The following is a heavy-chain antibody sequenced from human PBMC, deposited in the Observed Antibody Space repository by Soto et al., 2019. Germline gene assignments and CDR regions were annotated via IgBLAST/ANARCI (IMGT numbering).Heavy chain of an antibody. CDR2: IKQDGSEK. CDR1: GFTFSSYW. Sequence: EVQLVESGGGLVQPGGSLRLSCAASGFTFSSYWMSWVRQAPGKGLEWVANIKQDGSEKYYVDSVKGRFTISRDNAKNSLYLQMNSLRAEDMAVYYCARAGFGEYYYGSGSYEADYWGQGTLVTVSS. J-gene: IGHJ4*02. D-gene: IGHD3-10*01. CDR3: ARAGFGEYYYGSGSYEADY. V-gene: IGHV3-7*01.